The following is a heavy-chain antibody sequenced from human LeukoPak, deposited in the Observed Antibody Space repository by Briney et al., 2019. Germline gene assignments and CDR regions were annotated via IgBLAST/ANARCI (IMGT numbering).Heavy chain of an antibody. V-gene: IGHV3-33*06. CDR1: GFTFSSYG. D-gene: IGHD6-13*01. Sequence: PGGSLRLSCAASGFTFSSYGMHWVRQAPGKGLEWVAVIWYDGSNKYYADSVKGRFTISRDNSKNTLYLQMNSLRAEDTAVYYCAKEGYSGSLSFDPWGQGTLVTVSS. J-gene: IGHJ5*02. CDR2: IWYDGSNK. CDR3: AKEGYSGSLSFDP.